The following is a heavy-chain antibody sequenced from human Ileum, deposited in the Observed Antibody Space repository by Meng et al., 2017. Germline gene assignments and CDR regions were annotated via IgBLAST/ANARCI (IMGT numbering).Heavy chain of an antibody. D-gene: IGHD3-9*01. CDR2: IKQDGSEK. V-gene: IGHV3-7*01. CDR3: AKDRSDYDILTGSNRGFDY. CDR1: GFTFSSYW. Sequence: GRSLRLSCAASGFTFSSYWMSWVRQAPGKGLEWVANIKQDGSEKYYVDSVKGRFTISRDNAKNSLYLQMNSLRAEDTAVYYCAKDRSDYDILTGSNRGFDYWGQGTLVTVSS. J-gene: IGHJ4*02.